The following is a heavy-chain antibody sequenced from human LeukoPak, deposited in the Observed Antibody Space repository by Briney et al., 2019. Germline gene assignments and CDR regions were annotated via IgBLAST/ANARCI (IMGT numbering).Heavy chain of an antibody. CDR2: INHSGST. V-gene: IGHV4-39*01. CDR3: ARHVYMARVIGSFDY. CDR1: GGSISSSSYY. Sequence: PSETLSLTCTVSGGSISSSSYYWSWIRQPPGKGLEWIGEINHSGSTNYNPSLKSRVTISVDTSKNQFSLKLSSVTAADTAVYYCARHVYMARVIGSFDYWGQGTLVTVSS. D-gene: IGHD2-21*01. J-gene: IGHJ4*02.